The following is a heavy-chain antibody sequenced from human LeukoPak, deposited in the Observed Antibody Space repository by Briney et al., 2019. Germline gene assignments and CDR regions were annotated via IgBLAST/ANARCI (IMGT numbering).Heavy chain of an antibody. CDR3: AKDYYDILTGQPLSFDY. V-gene: IGHV3-23*01. D-gene: IGHD3-9*01. J-gene: IGHJ4*02. CDR1: GFIVSSNY. CDR2: ISGSGGTT. Sequence: GGSLRLSCAASGFIVSSNYMTWVRQAPGKGLEWVSTISGSGGTTYYRDSVKGRFTISRDNSKNTLYLQMNIPRAEDTAVYYCAKDYYDILTGQPLSFDYWGREPWSPSPQ.